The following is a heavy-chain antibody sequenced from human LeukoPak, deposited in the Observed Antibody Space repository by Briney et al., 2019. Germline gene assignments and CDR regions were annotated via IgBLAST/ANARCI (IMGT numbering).Heavy chain of an antibody. J-gene: IGHJ4*02. Sequence: GGSLRLSCAASGFTFNVYAMHWVRQAPGKGLEWVSVIYSGGSTYYADSVKGRFTISRDNSKNTLYLQMNSLRAEDTAVYYCARAAGAYCGGDCYDYWGQGTLVTVSS. D-gene: IGHD2-21*01. V-gene: IGHV3-66*01. CDR3: ARAAGAYCGGDCYDY. CDR1: GFTFNVYA. CDR2: IYSGGST.